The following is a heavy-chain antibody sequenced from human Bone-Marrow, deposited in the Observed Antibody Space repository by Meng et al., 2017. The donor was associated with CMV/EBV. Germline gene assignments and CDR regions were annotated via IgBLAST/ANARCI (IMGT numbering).Heavy chain of an antibody. J-gene: IGHJ3*02. CDR1: GGSISTYY. CDR3: ARCDEHDAFDI. V-gene: IGHV4-59*01. CDR2: MSYSGGT. Sequence: SETLSLTCIVSGGSISTYYWTWIRQPPGKGLEWIGYMSYSGGTNYNPPLNSRFTISVDTSKNQFSLKLSSVTAADTAVYYCARCDEHDAFDIWGQGTLVTVSS.